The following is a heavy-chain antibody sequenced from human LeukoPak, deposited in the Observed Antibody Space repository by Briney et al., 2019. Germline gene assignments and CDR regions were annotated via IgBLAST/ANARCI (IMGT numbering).Heavy chain of an antibody. CDR3: AKGGTTVVTN. D-gene: IGHD4-23*01. J-gene: IGHJ4*02. CDR1: EFTFSSYA. CDR2: ISYDGINT. V-gene: IGHV3-30*04. Sequence: GSLRLSCAASEFTFSSYAMHWVRPAPGKGLEWVAVISYDGINTYCADSVKGRFTNSRDNSKNTLYLQMNSLRAEDTAVYYCAKGGTTVVTNWGQGTLVTVSS.